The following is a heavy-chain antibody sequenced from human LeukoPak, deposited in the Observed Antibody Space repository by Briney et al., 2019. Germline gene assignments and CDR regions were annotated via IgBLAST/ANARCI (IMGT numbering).Heavy chain of an antibody. CDR1: GGSFSDYY. J-gene: IGHJ4*02. V-gene: IGHV4-34*01. CDR2: INHRGVT. D-gene: IGHD4-11*01. Sequence: SETLSLTCAVYGGSFSDYYWTWVRQPPGKGLEWIGEINHRGVTTYYPSLKSRVTISIDTYRDQFSLTMHSLTAADTAVYYCARTVGRTASLSYWGQGTLVTVSS. CDR3: ARTVGRTASLSY.